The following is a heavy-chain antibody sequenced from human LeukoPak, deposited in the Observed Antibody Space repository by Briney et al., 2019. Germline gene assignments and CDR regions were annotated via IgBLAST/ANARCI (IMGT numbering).Heavy chain of an antibody. V-gene: IGHV3-74*01. CDR1: GFTLSNYW. D-gene: IGHD3-22*01. CDR3: PREDYYYDSSGYQYYFDY. J-gene: IGHJ4*02. CDR2: INSGGAST. Sequence: GGSLRLSCAASGFTLSNYWMHWVRQAPGKGLVWVSRINSGGASTTYADSVQGRFTISPDKAKNTPYLQINSLRARDPPADNAPREDYYYDSSGYQYYFDYWGQGTLGTVSS.